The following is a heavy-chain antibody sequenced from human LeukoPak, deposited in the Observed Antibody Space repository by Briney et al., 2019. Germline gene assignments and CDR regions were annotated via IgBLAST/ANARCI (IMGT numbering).Heavy chain of an antibody. V-gene: IGHV3-23*01. CDR2: ISGSGGST. Sequence: GGSLRLSCAASGFTFSSYAMSWVRQALGKGLEWASVISGSGGSTYSADSVKGRFTISIDNSKNTLYLQMNSLRAEDTAVYFCAKSHDGGRLFHFDYWGQGTLVTVSS. CDR1: GFTFSSYA. CDR3: AKSHDGGRLFHFDY. J-gene: IGHJ4*02. D-gene: IGHD1-26*01.